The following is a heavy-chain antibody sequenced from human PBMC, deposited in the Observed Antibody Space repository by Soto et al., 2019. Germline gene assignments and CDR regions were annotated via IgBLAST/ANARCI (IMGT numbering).Heavy chain of an antibody. D-gene: IGHD3-10*01. CDR1: GFTFSSYG. V-gene: IGHV3-30*18. Sequence: QVQLVEAGGGVVQPGRSLRLSCAASGFTFSSYGMHWVRQAPGKGLEWGAVISYDGSNKYYADSVKGRFTISRDNSKNTLYLQMNSLRAEDTAVYYCAKDQKLLWFGELFGSHYYYYGMDVWGQGTTVTVSS. J-gene: IGHJ6*02. CDR3: AKDQKLLWFGELFGSHYYYYGMDV. CDR2: ISYDGSNK.